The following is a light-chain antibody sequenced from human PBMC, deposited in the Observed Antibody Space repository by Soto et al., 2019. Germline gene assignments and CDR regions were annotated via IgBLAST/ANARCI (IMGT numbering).Light chain of an antibody. CDR1: SSDVGSYNR. CDR3: SLYTDSSTYV. V-gene: IGLV2-18*01. CDR2: EVN. Sequence: QSALTQPPSVSGSPGQSVTISCTGTSSDVGSYNRVSWYQQPPGTAPKLMIYEVNNRPSGVPDRFSGSKSGNTASLTISGLQAEDEADYYCSLYTDSSTYVFGTGTKLTVL. J-gene: IGLJ1*01.